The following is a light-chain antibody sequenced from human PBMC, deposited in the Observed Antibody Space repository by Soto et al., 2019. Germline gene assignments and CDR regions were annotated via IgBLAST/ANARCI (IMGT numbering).Light chain of an antibody. CDR2: GAS. J-gene: IGKJ1*01. Sequence: EIVLTQSPATLSLSPGEGATLSCRASQSVSNTFLAWYQHKPGRPPRLLIYGASSRATDIPDRFSGGGSGTDFTLTIIRLEPEDFAVYYCQQYGSSPWTFGQGTKVDIK. V-gene: IGKV3-20*01. CDR3: QQYGSSPWT. CDR1: QSVSNTF.